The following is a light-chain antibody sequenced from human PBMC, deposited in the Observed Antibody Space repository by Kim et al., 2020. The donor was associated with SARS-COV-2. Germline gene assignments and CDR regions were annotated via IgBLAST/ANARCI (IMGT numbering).Light chain of an antibody. CDR3: SSYAGSNNLV. CDR2: EVS. CDR1: SSDVGCYTY. Sequence: QSSTISCTGTSSDVGCYTYVSWYQPHPAKAPTLMIYEVSKRPSGVPDRFSGSKSGNTASLTVSGLQAEDEADYYCSSYAGSNNLVFGGGTQLTVL. J-gene: IGLJ2*01. V-gene: IGLV2-8*01.